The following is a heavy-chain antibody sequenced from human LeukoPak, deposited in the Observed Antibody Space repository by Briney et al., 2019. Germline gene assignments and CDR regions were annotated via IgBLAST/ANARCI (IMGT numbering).Heavy chain of an antibody. Sequence: GASVKVSCKASGYTFTGYYMHWVRQAPGQGLEWMGRINPNSGGTNYAQKFQGRATMTRDTSISTAYMELSTLRSDDTAVYYCAREDLNTILGAFDIWGQGTMVTVSS. J-gene: IGHJ3*02. CDR3: AREDLNTILGAFDI. CDR2: INPNSGGT. CDR1: GYTFTGYY. D-gene: IGHD2/OR15-2a*01. V-gene: IGHV1-2*06.